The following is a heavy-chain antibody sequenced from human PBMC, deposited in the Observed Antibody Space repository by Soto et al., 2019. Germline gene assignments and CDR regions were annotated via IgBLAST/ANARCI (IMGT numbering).Heavy chain of an antibody. D-gene: IGHD3-3*01. V-gene: IGHV1-69*13. CDR2: IIPIFGTA. CDR1: GGTFSSYA. CDR3: ARDYDFWSGYGPNGMDV. Sequence: SVKVSCKASGGTFSSYAISWVRQAPGQGLEWMGGIIPIFGTANYAQKFQGRVTITADDSTSTAYMELSSLRSEDTAVYYCARDYDFWSGYGPNGMDVWGQGTTVTV. J-gene: IGHJ6*02.